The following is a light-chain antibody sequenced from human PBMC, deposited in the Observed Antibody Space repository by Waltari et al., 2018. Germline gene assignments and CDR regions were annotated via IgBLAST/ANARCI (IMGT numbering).Light chain of an antibody. CDR3: QYHSSSRVET. Sequence: IVLTQSPGTLSLSTGARATLPCRASQSLNSNYFTWYQQKPGQPPRLLIYGASSRATAVADRFSGSGAGTEFTLTISRLEPEDFAVYYCQYHSSSRVETFGQGTKVE. J-gene: IGKJ1*01. CDR1: QSLNSNY. CDR2: GAS. V-gene: IGKV3-20*01.